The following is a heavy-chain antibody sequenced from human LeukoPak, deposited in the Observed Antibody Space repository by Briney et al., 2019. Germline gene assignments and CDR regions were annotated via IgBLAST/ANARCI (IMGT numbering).Heavy chain of an antibody. Sequence: KPSETVSLTCTVSGGSISSSSYYWGWIRQPPGKGLEWIGSIYYSGSTYYNPSLKSRVTISVDTSKNQFSLKLSSVTAADTAVYYCARHSSGFDYWGQGTLVTVSS. CDR3: ARHSSGFDY. J-gene: IGHJ4*02. D-gene: IGHD6-19*01. CDR2: IYYSGST. CDR1: GGSISSSSYY. V-gene: IGHV4-39*01.